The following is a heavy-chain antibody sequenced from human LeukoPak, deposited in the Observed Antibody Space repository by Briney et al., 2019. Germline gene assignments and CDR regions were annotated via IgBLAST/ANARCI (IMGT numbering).Heavy chain of an antibody. V-gene: IGHV4-39*07. D-gene: IGHD6-13*01. CDR3: ARDLGYSSRVFAFDI. CDR2: IHYSGST. J-gene: IGHJ3*02. CDR1: GGSISSSSYY. Sequence: PSETLSLTCTVSGGSISSSSYYWGWIRQPPGKGLEWIGNIHYSGSTYYNPSLKSRVTISVDTSKNQFSLKLSSVTAADTAVYYCARDLGYSSRVFAFDIWGQGTMVTVSS.